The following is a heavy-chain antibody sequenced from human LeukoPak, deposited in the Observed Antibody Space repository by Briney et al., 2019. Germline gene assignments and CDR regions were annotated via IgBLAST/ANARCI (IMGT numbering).Heavy chain of an antibody. V-gene: IGHV1-8*03. CDR2: MNPNSGDT. CDR3: AREEDYGDYLDY. Sequence: GASVKVSCKASGYTFTSYDINWVRQATGQGLEWMGWMNPNSGDTGYAQKFQGRVTITRNTSISTAYMELSSLRSEDTAVYYCAREEDYGDYLDYWGRGTLVTVSS. D-gene: IGHD4-17*01. J-gene: IGHJ4*02. CDR1: GYTFTSYD.